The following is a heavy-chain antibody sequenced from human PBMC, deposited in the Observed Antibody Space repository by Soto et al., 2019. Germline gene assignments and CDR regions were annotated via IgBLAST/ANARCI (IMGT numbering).Heavy chain of an antibody. V-gene: IGHV1-46*01. CDR3: ARAEGSYYYYGMDV. CDR2: INPSGGST. Sequence: ASVKVSCKASGYTFTSYYMHWARQAPGQGPEWMGIINPSGGSTTYAQKFQGRVTMTRDTSTSTVYMELSSLRSEDTAVYYCARAEGSYYYYGMDVWGQGTTVTVS. CDR1: GYTFTSYY. J-gene: IGHJ6*02.